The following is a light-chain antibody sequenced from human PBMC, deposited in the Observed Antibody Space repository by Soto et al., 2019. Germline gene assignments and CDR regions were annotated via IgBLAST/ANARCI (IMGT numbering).Light chain of an antibody. V-gene: IGKV1-8*01. J-gene: IGKJ1*01. CDR1: QGISSY. CDR3: QQYYSFPRT. CDR2: AAS. Sequence: AIRMTQSPSSLSASTGDRVTITCRASQGISSYLAWYQQKPGKAPKLLIYAASTLQSGVPSRFSGSGSATDFTLTISCLQSKDFVTYYCQQYYSFPRTFGLGTKVEIK.